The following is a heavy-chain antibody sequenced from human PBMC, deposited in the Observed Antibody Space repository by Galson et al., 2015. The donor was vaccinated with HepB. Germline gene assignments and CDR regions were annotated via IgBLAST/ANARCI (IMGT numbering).Heavy chain of an antibody. CDR1: GFTFTNSA. J-gene: IGHJ3*02. V-gene: IGHV1-58*02. CDR2: IVVGSGTT. Sequence: SVKVSCKASGFTFTNSAMQWVRQARGQRLEWMGWIVVGSGTTNYAQKFQERVTITRDMSTSTAYMELSSLRSEDTAVYYCAAARDSTIDAFDIWGKGTTVTVS. D-gene: IGHD2-2*01. CDR3: AAARDSTIDAFDI.